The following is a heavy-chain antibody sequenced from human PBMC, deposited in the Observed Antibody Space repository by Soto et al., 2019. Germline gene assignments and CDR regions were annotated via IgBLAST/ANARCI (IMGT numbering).Heavy chain of an antibody. D-gene: IGHD3-22*01. J-gene: IGHJ4*02. CDR2: IYQSGST. CDR1: GASISNDNW. CDR3: ARKELIIAYYFDN. Sequence: SETLSLTCTVSGASISNDNWWTWVRQAPGKGLEWIGEIYQSGSTNYNPSLKSRVTISMDTSKNQFSLKLYSVTAADTAVYYCARKELIIAYYFDNWGQGALVTVSS. V-gene: IGHV4-4*02.